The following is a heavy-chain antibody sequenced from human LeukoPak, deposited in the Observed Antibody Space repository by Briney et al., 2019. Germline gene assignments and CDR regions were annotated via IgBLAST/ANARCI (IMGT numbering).Heavy chain of an antibody. D-gene: IGHD3-22*01. CDR3: AKDSSSYDWGYMDV. Sequence: GGSLRLSCAASGFTFSTYAMSWVRQAPGKGLEWVSLIGGSDGRTRYADSVKGRFTISRDNSKNTLYLEMNSLRAEDAAVYYCAKDSSSYDWGYMDVWGKGTTVTISS. CDR2: IGGSDGRT. CDR1: GFTFSTYA. V-gene: IGHV3-23*01. J-gene: IGHJ6*03.